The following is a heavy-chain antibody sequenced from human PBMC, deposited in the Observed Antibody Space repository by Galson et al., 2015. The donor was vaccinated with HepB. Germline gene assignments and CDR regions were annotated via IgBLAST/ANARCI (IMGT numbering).Heavy chain of an antibody. CDR2: ISSSSSYI. D-gene: IGHD3-22*01. Sequence: SLRLSCAASGFTFSSYSMNWVRQAPGKGLEWVSSISSSSSYIYYADSVKGRFTISRDNAKNSLYLQMNSLRAEDTAVYYCARVLNLYYYDSSGYYYPGELGYYYYGMDVWGQGTTVTVSS. J-gene: IGHJ6*02. CDR1: GFTFSSYS. CDR3: ARVLNLYYYDSSGYYYPGELGYYYYGMDV. V-gene: IGHV3-21*01.